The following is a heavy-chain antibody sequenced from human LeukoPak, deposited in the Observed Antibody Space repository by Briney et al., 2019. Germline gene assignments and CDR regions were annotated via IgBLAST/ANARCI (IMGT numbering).Heavy chain of an antibody. Sequence: GSLRLSCAASGFTFSSYWMHWVRQAPGKGLVWVSRINSDGSSTSYAGSVKGRFTISRDNAKNTLYLQMNSLRAEDTAVYYCARGLQWLGRHYGMDVWGQGTTVTVSS. D-gene: IGHD6-19*01. CDR2: INSDGSST. V-gene: IGHV3-74*01. CDR1: GFTFSSYW. CDR3: ARGLQWLGRHYGMDV. J-gene: IGHJ6*02.